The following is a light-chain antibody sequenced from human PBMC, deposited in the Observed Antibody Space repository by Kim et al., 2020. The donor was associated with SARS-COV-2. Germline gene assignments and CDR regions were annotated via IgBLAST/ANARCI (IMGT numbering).Light chain of an antibody. J-gene: IGLJ7*01. CDR1: SGNIASTY. V-gene: IGLV6-57*01. CDR2: EDN. Sequence: NFMLTQPHSVSESPGKTVTISCTRSSGNIASTYVQWYQQRPGSSPTTVIYEDNQRPSGVPDRFSGSIDSSSNSASLTISGLKTEDEADYYCQSYDSSNRVFGGGTQLTVL. CDR3: QSYDSSNRV.